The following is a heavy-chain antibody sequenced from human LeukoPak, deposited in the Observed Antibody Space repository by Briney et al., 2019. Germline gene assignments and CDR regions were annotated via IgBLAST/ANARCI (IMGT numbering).Heavy chain of an antibody. V-gene: IGHV3-23*01. D-gene: IGHD2-8*02. Sequence: SGGSLRLSCAASGFTFSSYAMSWVRQAPGKGLEWVSSIRNSGDTTYYADSVKGRFSISRDNSKNTVSLQMNSLRAEDTAVYYCAKSFCSGGFCYTTLAFDIWGQGTMVTVSS. CDR2: IRNSGDTT. CDR1: GFTFSSYA. J-gene: IGHJ3*02. CDR3: AKSFCSGGFCYTTLAFDI.